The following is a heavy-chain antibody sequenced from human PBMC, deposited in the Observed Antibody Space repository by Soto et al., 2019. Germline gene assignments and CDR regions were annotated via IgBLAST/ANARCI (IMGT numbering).Heavy chain of an antibody. J-gene: IGHJ4*02. D-gene: IGHD1-26*01. V-gene: IGHV3-53*01. CDR3: ARDGGSGSYYGALDY. CDR1: GFTVSSNY. Sequence: EVQLVESGGGLIQPGGSLRLSCAASGFTVSSNYMSWVRQAPGKGLEWVSVIYSGGSTYYADSVKGRFTISRDNSKNTLDLQMNSRSAENRAVYDCARDGGSGSYYGALDYWGQGTLVTVSP. CDR2: IYSGGST.